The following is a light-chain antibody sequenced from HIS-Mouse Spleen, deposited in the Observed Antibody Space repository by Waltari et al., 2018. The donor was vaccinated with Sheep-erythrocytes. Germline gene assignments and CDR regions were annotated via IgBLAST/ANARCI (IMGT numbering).Light chain of an antibody. CDR1: SSAVVGYNY. CDR3: CSYAGSYNHV. CDR2: DVS. Sequence: QSALTQPRSVSGSPGQAVTISCTGTSSAVVGYNYVSWYQQHPGKAPKRMIYDVSKRPSGVPDRFSGSKSGNTASLTISGLQAEDEADYYCCSYAGSYNHVFATGTKVTVL. V-gene: IGLV2-11*01. J-gene: IGLJ1*01.